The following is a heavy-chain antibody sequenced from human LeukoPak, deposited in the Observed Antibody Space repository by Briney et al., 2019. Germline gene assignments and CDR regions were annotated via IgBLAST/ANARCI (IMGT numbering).Heavy chain of an antibody. CDR3: MTEQPRAKYDNGDHRDY. CDR2: IKTKLDGETV. V-gene: IGHV3-15*01. Sequence: GGSLRLSCAASGFSFSGAWMSWVRQAPGKGPEWIGRIKTKLDGETVHYAKFVNGRFIISRDDSKNTLFLQMISLKIEDTAVYYCMTEQPRAKYDNGDHRDYWGQGVLVTVSS. D-gene: IGHD4/OR15-4a*01. CDR1: GFSFSGAW. J-gene: IGHJ4*02.